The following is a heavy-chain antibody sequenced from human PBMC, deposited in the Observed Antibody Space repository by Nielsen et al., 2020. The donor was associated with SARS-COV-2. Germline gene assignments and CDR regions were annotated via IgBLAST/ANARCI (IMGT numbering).Heavy chain of an antibody. D-gene: IGHD3-22*01. CDR1: GGSISSSSYY. V-gene: IGHV4-39*01. CDR3: ARTVADYYDSSGRAEYFQH. J-gene: IGHJ1*01. CDR2: IYYSGST. Sequence: SETLSLTCTVSGGSISSSSYYWGWIRQPPGKGLEWIGSIYYSGSTYYNPSLKSRVTISVDTSKNQFSLKLSSVTAADTAVYYCARTVADYYDSSGRAEYFQHWGQGTLVTVSS.